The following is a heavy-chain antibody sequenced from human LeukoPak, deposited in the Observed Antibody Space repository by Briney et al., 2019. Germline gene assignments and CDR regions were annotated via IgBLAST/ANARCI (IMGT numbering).Heavy chain of an antibody. Sequence: SETLSLTCAVYGGSFSGYYWSWIRQPPGKGLEWIGEINHSGSTNYNPSLKSRVTISVDTSKNQFSLKLSSVTAADTAVYYCARLGYSSSWYSYWGQGTLVTVSS. CDR3: ARLGYSSSWYSY. D-gene: IGHD6-13*01. CDR2: INHSGST. CDR1: GGSFSGYY. J-gene: IGHJ4*02. V-gene: IGHV4-34*01.